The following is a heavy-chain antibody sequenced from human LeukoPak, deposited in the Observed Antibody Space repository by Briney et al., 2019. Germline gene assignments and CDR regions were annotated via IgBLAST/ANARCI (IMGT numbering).Heavy chain of an antibody. J-gene: IGHJ2*01. Sequence: PSETLSLTCTVSGGSISSYYWSWIRQPPGKGLEWIGYIYYSGSTNYNPSLKSRVTISVDTSKNQFSLKLSSVTAADTAVYYCARVVIPLYWYFDLWGRGTLVTVSS. CDR1: GGSISSYY. CDR2: IYYSGST. D-gene: IGHD3-22*01. V-gene: IGHV4-59*01. CDR3: ARVVIPLYWYFDL.